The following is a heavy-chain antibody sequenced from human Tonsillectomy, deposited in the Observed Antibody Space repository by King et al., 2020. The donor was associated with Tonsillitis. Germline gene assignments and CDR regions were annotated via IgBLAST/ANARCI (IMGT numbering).Heavy chain of an antibody. CDR2: IYWNDDK. CDR1: GFSLSTSGVG. J-gene: IGHJ4*02. D-gene: IGHD3-22*01. Sequence: ITLKESGPTLVKPTQTLTLICTFSGFSLSTSGVGVGWIRQPPGKALEWLALIYWNDDKRYSPSLKSRLTITKDTSKNQVVLTMTNMDPVDTATYYCALIVYDSSGISIDYWGQGTLVTVSS. CDR3: ALIVYDSSGISIDY. V-gene: IGHV2-5*01.